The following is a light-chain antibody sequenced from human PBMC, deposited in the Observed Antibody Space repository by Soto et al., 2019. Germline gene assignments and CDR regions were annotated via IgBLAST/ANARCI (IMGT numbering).Light chain of an antibody. Sequence: ETVLTQSPGSVSLSPGERATLSCRASQSVSNNYLAWYQQKPGQAPRLLIYGASNRATGIPDRFSGSGSGTEFTLTISSLQPDDFATYYCQQYNSYSPYTFGQGTKLEIK. CDR1: QSVSNNY. V-gene: IGKV3-20*01. CDR3: QQYNSYSPYT. CDR2: GAS. J-gene: IGKJ2*01.